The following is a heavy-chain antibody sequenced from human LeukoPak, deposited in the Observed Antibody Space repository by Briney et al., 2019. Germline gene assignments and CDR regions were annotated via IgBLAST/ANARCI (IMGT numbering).Heavy chain of an antibody. D-gene: IGHD1-26*01. CDR2: IWYDENNK. CDR3: AKDFAVDGAPIFIDY. J-gene: IGHJ4*02. Sequence: GRSLRLSCAPSGFTFSLYGIHWVRQAPGKGLEWVAVIWYDENNKDYADSVKGRFTISRDSSNNTVFLQMNSLRAEDTAVYYCAKDFAVDGAPIFIDYWGQGTLVTVSS. CDR1: GFTFSLYG. V-gene: IGHV3-33*06.